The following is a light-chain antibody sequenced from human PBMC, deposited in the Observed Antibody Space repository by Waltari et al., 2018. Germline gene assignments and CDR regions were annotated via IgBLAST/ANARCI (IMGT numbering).Light chain of an antibody. CDR1: SLRLYY. V-gene: IGLV3-19*01. Sequence: SSELTQDPGVSVAWGQTVRITCHGDSLRLYYASWFRQKPGQAPVLLIYGKNNRPSGIPDRFSASSSGETASLTITGAQAEDEAYYYCTSRDISGDVVFGGGTKLTVL. J-gene: IGLJ2*01. CDR2: GKN. CDR3: TSRDISGDVV.